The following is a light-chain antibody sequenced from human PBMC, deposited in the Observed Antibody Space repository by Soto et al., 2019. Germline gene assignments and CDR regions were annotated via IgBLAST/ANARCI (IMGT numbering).Light chain of an antibody. Sequence: DIQMTQSPSSLSASVGDRVTITCRASQSIRNNLGWYQQRPGKAPKRLIYGTSNLQTGVPSRFSGSGYGTDFTLTISSLQPEDFATYYCQQSYSTVTFGGGTKVDIK. CDR1: QSIRNN. CDR2: GTS. CDR3: QQSYSTVT. J-gene: IGKJ4*01. V-gene: IGKV1-17*01.